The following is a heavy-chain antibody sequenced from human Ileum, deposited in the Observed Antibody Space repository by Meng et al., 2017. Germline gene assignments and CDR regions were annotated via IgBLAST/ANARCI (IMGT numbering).Heavy chain of an antibody. D-gene: IGHD3-22*01. Sequence: SETLSLTCAVSGYSISSGYYWGWIRQSPGKGREWIASIFHSGTTYYNPSLESRVTISADTYKNQFSLKLTSVTAADTAVYDCERTRYDSSSGYYEFGYWGQGILVTVSS. V-gene: IGHV4-38-2*01. CDR1: GYSISSGYY. J-gene: IGHJ4*02. CDR3: ERTRYDSSSGYYEFGY. CDR2: IFHSGTT.